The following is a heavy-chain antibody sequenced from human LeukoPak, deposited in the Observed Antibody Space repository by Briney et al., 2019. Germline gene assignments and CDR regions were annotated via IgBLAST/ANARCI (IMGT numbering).Heavy chain of an antibody. CDR2: ISYDGKEE. CDR3: AKDALYDSSGYYVDY. CDR1: GFTFSSYG. J-gene: IGHJ4*02. Sequence: GGTLRLSCAASGFTFSSYGMSWVRQAPGKGLEWVAVISYDGKEEYHADSVKGRFTISRDNSKNTLYLQMNSLRVEDTAVYYCAKDALYDSSGYYVDYWGQGTLVTVSS. D-gene: IGHD3-22*01. V-gene: IGHV3-30*18.